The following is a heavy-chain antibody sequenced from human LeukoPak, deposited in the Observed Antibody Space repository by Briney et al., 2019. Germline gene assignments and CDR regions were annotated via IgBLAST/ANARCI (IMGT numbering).Heavy chain of an antibody. CDR1: GFTFSSYW. V-gene: IGHV3-7*01. J-gene: IGHJ3*02. D-gene: IGHD2-21*02. CDR3: ARESGDLDAFDI. Sequence: GGSLRLSCAASGFTFSSYWMSWVRQAPGRGLEWVANIKQDGSEKYYVDSVKGRFTISRDNAKNSLYPQMNSLRAEDTAVYYCARESGDLDAFDIWGQGTMVTVSS. CDR2: IKQDGSEK.